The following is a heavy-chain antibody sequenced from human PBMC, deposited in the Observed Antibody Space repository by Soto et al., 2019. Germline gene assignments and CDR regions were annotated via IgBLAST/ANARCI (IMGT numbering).Heavy chain of an antibody. CDR1: GGSLNSYY. J-gene: IGHJ4*02. Sequence: SETLSLTCTVSGGSLNSYYWSWIRHPPGKGLEWIGYIYYSGTTNYNPSLKSRVTISVDTSKSQFSLKLSSVTAADAAVYYCARGSSGSYYNFDYWGQGTLVTVSS. V-gene: IGHV4-59*01. CDR2: IYYSGTT. CDR3: ARGSSGSYYNFDY. D-gene: IGHD3-10*01.